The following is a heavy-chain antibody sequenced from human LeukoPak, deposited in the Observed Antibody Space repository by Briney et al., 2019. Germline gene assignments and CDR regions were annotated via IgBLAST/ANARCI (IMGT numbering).Heavy chain of an antibody. D-gene: IGHD3-3*01. CDR1: GGTFSSYA. V-gene: IGHV1-69*05. J-gene: IGHJ6*03. CDR3: ARGGVEWLSDYYYYYMDV. Sequence: RASVKVSCKASGGTFSSYAFSWVRQAPGQGLEWMGGIIPIFGTANYAQKFQGRVTITTDESTSTAYMELSSLRSEDTAVYYCARGGVEWLSDYYYYYMDVWGKGTTVTVSS. CDR2: IIPIFGTA.